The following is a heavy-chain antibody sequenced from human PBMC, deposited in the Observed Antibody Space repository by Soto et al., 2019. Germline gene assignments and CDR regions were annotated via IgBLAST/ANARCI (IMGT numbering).Heavy chain of an antibody. V-gene: IGHV1-69*01. D-gene: IGHD2-2*01. CDR2: IIPIFRTT. J-gene: IGHJ4*02. CDR1: GGSFSGQA. CDR3: ASVTN. Sequence: QVQLVQSGAEVKKPGSSVKVSCKASGGSFSGQAVSWVRQAPGQGLEWMGGIIPIFRTTNYARKFQGRLTITADESTSTASMELTSLRYADTAIYYCASVTNWGQGTLVTVSS.